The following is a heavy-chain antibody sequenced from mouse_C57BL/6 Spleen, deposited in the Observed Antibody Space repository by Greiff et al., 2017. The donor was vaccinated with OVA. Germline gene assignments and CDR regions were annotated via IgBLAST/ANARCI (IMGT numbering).Heavy chain of an antibody. CDR3: VSFYDGYYYAMDY. CDR2: IRSKSNNYAT. D-gene: IGHD2-3*01. Sequence: EVQLVESGGGLVQPKGSLKLSCAASGFSFNTYAMNWVRQAPGKGLEWVARIRSKSNNYATYYADSVKDRFTISRDDSESMLYLQMNNLKTEDTAMYYCVSFYDGYYYAMDYWGQGTSVTVSS. V-gene: IGHV10-1*01. J-gene: IGHJ4*01. CDR1: GFSFNTYA.